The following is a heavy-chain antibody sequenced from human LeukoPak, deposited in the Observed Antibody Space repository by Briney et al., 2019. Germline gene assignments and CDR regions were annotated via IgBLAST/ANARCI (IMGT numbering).Heavy chain of an antibody. CDR3: ARFPGFLNRDY. CDR1: GGSFSGYY. V-gene: IGHV4-34*01. Sequence: SETLSLTCAAYGGSFSGYYWSWIRQPPGKGLEWIGEINHSGSTNYNPSLKSRVTISVDTSKNQLSQKLNSVTAADTAVYYCARFPGFLNRDYWGQGTLVTVSS. CDR2: INHSGST. D-gene: IGHD1-1*01. J-gene: IGHJ4*02.